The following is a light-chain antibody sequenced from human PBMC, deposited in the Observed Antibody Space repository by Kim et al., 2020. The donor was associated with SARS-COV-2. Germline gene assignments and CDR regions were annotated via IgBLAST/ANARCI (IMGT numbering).Light chain of an antibody. J-gene: IGLJ3*02. CDR1: VLAKKY. CDR2: KTT. Sequence: SYELTQPSSVSVSPGHTARITCSGDVLAKKYTRWFQQKPGQAPFLVIYKTTERPSGIPERFSGSRSGTTVTLTISGAQVEDEADYYCYSAADNMGVFGGGTQLTVL. CDR3: YSAADNMGV. V-gene: IGLV3-27*01.